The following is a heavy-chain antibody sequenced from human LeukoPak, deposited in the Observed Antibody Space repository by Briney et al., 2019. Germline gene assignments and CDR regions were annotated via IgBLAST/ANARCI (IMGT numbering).Heavy chain of an antibody. D-gene: IGHD3-16*02. CDR1: GYSFTSHY. V-gene: IGHV1-46*01. Sequence: ASVKVSCKASGYSFTSHYMHWVRQAPGQGLEWLGLINPSGSSTLYAQKFQGRVTMTRDMSTTTDYMELSSLRSEDTAVYYCARDNSVGDIAWWFDPWGQGTLVTVSS. CDR3: ARDNSVGDIAWWFDP. J-gene: IGHJ5*02. CDR2: INPSGSST.